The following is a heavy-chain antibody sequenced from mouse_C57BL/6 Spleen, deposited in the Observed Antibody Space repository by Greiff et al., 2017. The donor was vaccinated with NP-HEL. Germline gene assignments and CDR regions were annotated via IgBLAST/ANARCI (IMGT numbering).Heavy chain of an antibody. D-gene: IGHD1-1*01. CDR3: ARVNYGSSLYWAIDY. CDR1: GSTFTDYY. J-gene: IGHJ4*01. Sequence: QVQLQQSGAELVQPGASVKISCKASGSTFTDYYINWVTPRPGQGLEWLGTLGPGSGSTYYNEKFKGKATLTADKSSSTAYMQPSSLTSEDSAVYCCARVNYGSSLYWAIDYWGQGTSVTVAS. V-gene: IGHV1-77*01. CDR2: LGPGSGST.